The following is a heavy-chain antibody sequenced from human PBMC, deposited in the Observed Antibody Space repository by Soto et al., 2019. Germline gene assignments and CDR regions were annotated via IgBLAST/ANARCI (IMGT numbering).Heavy chain of an antibody. CDR1: SGSISSSNW. V-gene: IGHV4-4*02. J-gene: IGHJ4*02. CDR2: IYHSGST. Sequence: PSETLSLTCAVSSGSISSSNWWSWVRQPPGKGLEWIGEIYHSGSTNYNPSLKGRVTISVDKSKNQFSLKLSSVTAADTAVYYCARYCSGGSCYPPGSYFDYWGQGTLVTVSS. CDR3: ARYCSGGSCYPPGSYFDY. D-gene: IGHD2-15*01.